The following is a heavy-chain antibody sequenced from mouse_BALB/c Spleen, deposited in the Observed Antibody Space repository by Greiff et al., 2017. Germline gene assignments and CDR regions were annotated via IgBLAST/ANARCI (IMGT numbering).Heavy chain of an antibody. J-gene: IGHJ2*01. V-gene: IGHV1-7*01. Sequence: QVHVKQSGAELAKPGASVKMSCKASGYTFTSYWMHWVKQRPGQGLEWIGYINPSTGYTEYNQKFKDKATLTADKSSSTAYMQLSSLTSEDSAVYYCASYDYDGYYFDYWGQGTTLTVSS. D-gene: IGHD2-4*01. CDR3: ASYDYDGYYFDY. CDR2: INPSTGYT. CDR1: GYTFTSYW.